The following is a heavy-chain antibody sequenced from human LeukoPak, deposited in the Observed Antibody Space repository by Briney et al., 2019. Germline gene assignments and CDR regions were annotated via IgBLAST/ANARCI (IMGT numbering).Heavy chain of an antibody. CDR2: IYPGDSDT. D-gene: IGHD3-10*01. V-gene: IGHV5-51*01. CDR3: ATTTYGSGSYPLEY. J-gene: IGHJ4*02. CDR1: GYSFTSYW. Sequence: GESLKISCKGSGYSFTSYWIGWVRQMPGKGLEWMGIIYPGDSDTRYSPSFEGQVSFSADMSIDTAYLQWNSLKASDTAMYYCATTTYGSGSYPLEYWGQGTLVTVSS.